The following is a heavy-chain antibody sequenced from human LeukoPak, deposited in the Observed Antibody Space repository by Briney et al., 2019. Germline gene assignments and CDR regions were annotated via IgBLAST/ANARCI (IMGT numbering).Heavy chain of an antibody. CDR3: ARKYPDHWFDP. CDR2: IFYLGST. Sequence: SQTLSLTCTVSGGSISSGNFYWSWIRQPPGKGLEWIGYIFYLGSTYYNLSLKSRVTMSVDTSKNQFSLILRSVTAADTAVYYCARKYPDHWFDPWGQGTLVTVSS. J-gene: IGHJ5*02. CDR1: GGSISSGNFY. D-gene: IGHD6-6*01. V-gene: IGHV4-30-4*01.